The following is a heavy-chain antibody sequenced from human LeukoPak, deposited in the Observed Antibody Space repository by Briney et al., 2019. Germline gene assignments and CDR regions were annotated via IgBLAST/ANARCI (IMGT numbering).Heavy chain of an antibody. Sequence: ASVKVSCKASGYTFTGYYMHWVRQAPGQGLEWMGRINPNSGGTNYAQKFQGRVTMTRDTSISTAYMELGRLRSDDTAVYYCARISSSWYYFDYWGQGTLVTVSS. CDR3: ARISSSWYYFDY. J-gene: IGHJ4*02. V-gene: IGHV1-2*06. D-gene: IGHD6-13*01. CDR1: GYTFTGYY. CDR2: INPNSGGT.